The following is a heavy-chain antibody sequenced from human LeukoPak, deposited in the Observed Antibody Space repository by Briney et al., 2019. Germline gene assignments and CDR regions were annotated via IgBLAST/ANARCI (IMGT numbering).Heavy chain of an antibody. D-gene: IGHD6-19*01. CDR1: GYTFTSYG. V-gene: IGHV1-18*01. Sequence: ASVKVSCKASGYTFTSYGISWVRQAPGQGLEWMGWISAYNGNTNYAQKLQGRVTMTTDTSTSTAYMELRSLRSDDTAVYYCVRDLLAVAGLNYFDYWGQGTLVTVSS. J-gene: IGHJ4*02. CDR2: ISAYNGNT. CDR3: VRDLLAVAGLNYFDY.